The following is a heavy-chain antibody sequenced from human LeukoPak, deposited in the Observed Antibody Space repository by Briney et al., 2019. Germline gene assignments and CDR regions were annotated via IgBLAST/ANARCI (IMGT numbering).Heavy chain of an antibody. D-gene: IGHD2-2*01. J-gene: IGHJ6*03. CDR3: ARDQGGYCSSTSCYPVGYYYYIDV. Sequence: SVKVSCKASGGAFSSYAISWVRQAPGQGLEWMGGIILIFGTANYAQKFQGRVTITTDESTSTAYMELSSLRSEDTAVYYCARDQGGYCSSTSCYPVGYYYYIDVWGTGTTVTVSS. CDR2: IILIFGTA. CDR1: GGAFSSYA. V-gene: IGHV1-69*05.